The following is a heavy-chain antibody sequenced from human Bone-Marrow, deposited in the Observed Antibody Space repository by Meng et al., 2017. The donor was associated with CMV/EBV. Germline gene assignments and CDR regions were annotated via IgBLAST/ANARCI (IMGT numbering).Heavy chain of an antibody. CDR3: ARDSNHNYYYYYGMDV. D-gene: IGHD4-11*01. CDR2: ISSSSSTI. V-gene: IGHV3-48*04. Sequence: GESLKISCAASGFTFSSYSMNWVRQAPEKGLEWVSYISSSSSTIYYADSVKGRFTISRDNAKNSLYLQMNSLRAEDTAVYYCARDSNHNYYYYYGMDVWGQGTTVTVSS. J-gene: IGHJ6*02. CDR1: GFTFSSYS.